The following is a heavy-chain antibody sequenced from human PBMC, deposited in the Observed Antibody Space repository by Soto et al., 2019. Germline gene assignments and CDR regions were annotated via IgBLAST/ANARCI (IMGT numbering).Heavy chain of an antibody. CDR1: VFSLTTSGVG. D-gene: IGHD3-3*01. V-gene: IGHV2-5*02. Sequence: QITLNESGPTQVKPRQTLTLTCTFSVFSLTTSGVGVGWIRQSPGNAPQWLALLYWDDDKRYSPSLKSRLTITKDTSKNQGVLTMADLDPADTATYYCAHRVLRTVFGLVTTTAIYFDSWGQGTPVAVSS. J-gene: IGHJ4*02. CDR3: AHRVLRTVFGLVTTTAIYFDS. CDR2: LYWDDDK.